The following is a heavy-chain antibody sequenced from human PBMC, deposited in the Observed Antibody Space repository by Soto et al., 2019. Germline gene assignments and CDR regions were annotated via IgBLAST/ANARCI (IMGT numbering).Heavy chain of an antibody. CDR3: ASPSPSTTGLGAFDI. V-gene: IGHV1-69*13. J-gene: IGHJ3*02. Sequence: SVKVSCKASGGTFSSYAISWVRQAPGQGLEWMGGIIPIFGTANYAQKFQGRVTITADESTSTAYMELSSLRSEGTAVYYCASPSPSTTGLGAFDIWGQGTMVTVSS. CDR2: IIPIFGTA. CDR1: GGTFSSYA. D-gene: IGHD1-1*01.